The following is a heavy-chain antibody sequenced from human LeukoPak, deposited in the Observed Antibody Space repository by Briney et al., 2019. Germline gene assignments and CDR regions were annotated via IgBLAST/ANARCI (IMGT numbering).Heavy chain of an antibody. J-gene: IGHJ4*02. CDR3: AKDIAAAGGPCAY. Sequence: GRSLRLSCAASGFTFSGYDMHWVRQAPGKGLEWVALIRSDGSDKYYADSVKGRFTISRDNSKNTLLLQMNSLRAEDTAVYYCAKDIAAAGGPCAYWGRGTLVTVSS. V-gene: IGHV3-33*06. D-gene: IGHD6-13*01. CDR2: IRSDGSDK. CDR1: GFTFSGYD.